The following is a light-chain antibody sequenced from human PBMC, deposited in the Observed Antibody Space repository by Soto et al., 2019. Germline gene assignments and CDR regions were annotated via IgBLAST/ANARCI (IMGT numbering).Light chain of an antibody. CDR2: EVS. Sequence: QSVLTQPASVSGSPGQSITISCSGTSSDVGGYNFVSWYQHHPGKAPKLMIYEVSNRPSGVSNRFSGSKSGNTASLTISGLQAEDEADYYCSSYTSSSTLLVFGGGTKLTGL. J-gene: IGLJ2*01. V-gene: IGLV2-14*01. CDR3: SSYTSSSTLLV. CDR1: SSDVGGYNF.